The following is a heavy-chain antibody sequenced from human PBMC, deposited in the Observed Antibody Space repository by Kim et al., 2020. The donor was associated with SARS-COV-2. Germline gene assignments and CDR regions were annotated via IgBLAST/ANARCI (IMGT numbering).Heavy chain of an antibody. J-gene: IGHJ5*02. V-gene: IGHV4-39*01. CDR3: ARLSQTYYDILTGYYGGNWFDP. CDR1: GGSISSSNSY. D-gene: IGHD3-9*01. Sequence: SETLSLTCTVSGGSISSSNSYWGWIRQPPWKGLEGIGSIYYSGSTYYNPSLKSRVTISVDTSKNQFSLKLSSVTAADTAVYYCARLSQTYYDILTGYYGGNWFDPWGQGTLVTVSS. CDR2: IYYSGST.